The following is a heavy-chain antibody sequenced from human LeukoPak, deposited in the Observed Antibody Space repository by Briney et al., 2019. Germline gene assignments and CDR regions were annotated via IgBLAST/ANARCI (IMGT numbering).Heavy chain of an antibody. CDR2: IHYSGST. Sequence: SETLSLTCTVSGGSISSSYWSWIRQPPGKGLEWIGYIHYSGSTNYNPSLKSRATISVDTSKAHFSLKLSSATAADTAVYYCARHDPGWFDTWGQGTLVTVSA. V-gene: IGHV4-59*08. CDR1: GGSISSSY. CDR3: ARHDPGWFDT. D-gene: IGHD7-27*01. J-gene: IGHJ5*02.